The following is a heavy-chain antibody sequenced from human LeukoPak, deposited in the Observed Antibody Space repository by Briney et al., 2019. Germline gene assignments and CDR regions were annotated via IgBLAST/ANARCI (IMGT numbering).Heavy chain of an antibody. V-gene: IGHV3-30*03. J-gene: IGHJ6*02. CDR1: GFTFSSYG. CDR2: ISYDGSNK. CDR3: VRYYYDSSDYYYYGMDV. D-gene: IGHD3-22*01. Sequence: PGGSLRLSCAASGFTFSSYGMHWVRQAPGKGLEWVAVISYDGSNKYYADSVKGRFTISRDNSKNTLYLQMNSLRAEDTAVYYCVRYYYDSSDYYYYGMDVWGQGTTVTVSS.